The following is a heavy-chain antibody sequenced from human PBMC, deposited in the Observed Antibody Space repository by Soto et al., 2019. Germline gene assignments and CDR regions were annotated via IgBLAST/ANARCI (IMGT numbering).Heavy chain of an antibody. CDR3: ARSRGSGTLSH. Sequence: SETLSLTCTVSGGSISSGGYYWSWIRQHPGKGLEWIGYIYYSGSTYYDPSLKSRVTISVDTSKNQFSLKLSSVTAADTAVYYCARSRGSGTLSHWGQGTLVTVSS. CDR2: IYYSGST. CDR1: GGSISSGGYY. D-gene: IGHD3-10*01. V-gene: IGHV4-31*03. J-gene: IGHJ4*02.